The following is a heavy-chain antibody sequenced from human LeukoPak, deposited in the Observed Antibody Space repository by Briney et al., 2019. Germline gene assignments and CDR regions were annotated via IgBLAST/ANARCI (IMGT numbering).Heavy chain of an antibody. CDR2: ISAYNGNT. CDR3: ARDKGSGWYSDY. Sequence: SVKVSCKASGYTFTRYGISWVPHAPGQGLEGMRWISAYNGNTNYAQKLQGRVTMTTDTSTSTAYMELRGLRSDDPAVYYCARDKGSGWYSDYWGQGTLVTVSS. J-gene: IGHJ4*02. CDR1: GYTFTRYG. D-gene: IGHD6-19*01. V-gene: IGHV1-18*01.